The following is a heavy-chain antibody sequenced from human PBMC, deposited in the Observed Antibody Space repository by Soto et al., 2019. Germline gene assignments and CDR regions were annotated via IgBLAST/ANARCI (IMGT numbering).Heavy chain of an antibody. D-gene: IGHD6-13*01. CDR3: ARDYGIAAAGSYYYYYGMDV. CDR1: GFTFSSYA. CDR2: ISYDGSNK. J-gene: IGHJ6*02. V-gene: IGHV3-30-3*01. Sequence: LRLSCAASGFTFSSYAMHWVRQAPGKGLEWVAVISYDGSNKYYADSVKGRFTISRDNSKNTLYLQMNSLRAEDTAVYYCARDYGIAAAGSYYYYYGMDVWGQGTTVTVSS.